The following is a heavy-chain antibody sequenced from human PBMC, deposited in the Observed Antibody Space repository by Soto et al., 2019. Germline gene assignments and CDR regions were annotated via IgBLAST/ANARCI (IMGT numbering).Heavy chain of an antibody. D-gene: IGHD1-1*01. Sequence: QVQLVESGGGLVKPGGSLRLSCEVSGFTFSDYYMSWIRQAPGKGLEWVSYISSGGTSINYADSVKGRFTTSRDNAKKSLLLQNKRLGGGEPAGDYCVRPTLNGLSDRGQGTLVNV. J-gene: IGHJ1*01. CDR3: VRPTLNGLSD. CDR1: GFTFSDYY. V-gene: IGHV3-11*01. CDR2: ISSGGTSI.